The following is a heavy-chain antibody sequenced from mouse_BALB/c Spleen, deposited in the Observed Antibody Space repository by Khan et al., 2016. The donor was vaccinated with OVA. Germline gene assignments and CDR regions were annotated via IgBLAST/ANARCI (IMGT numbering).Heavy chain of an antibody. J-gene: IGHJ2*01. Sequence: VQLKQSGPELVKPGASVKISCKASGYSFTGYFMNWVMQSHGKSLEWIGRINPHFGETFYNQKFVGKATLTVDESSSTAHMELRSLASEDSAVYYCARIDGSDFDYWGQGTTLTVSS. V-gene: IGHV1-20*02. D-gene: IGHD1-1*01. CDR1: GYSFTGYF. CDR2: INPHFGET. CDR3: ARIDGSDFDY.